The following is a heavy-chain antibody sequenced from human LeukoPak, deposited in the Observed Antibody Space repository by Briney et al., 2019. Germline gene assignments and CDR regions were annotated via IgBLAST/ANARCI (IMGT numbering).Heavy chain of an antibody. D-gene: IGHD4-23*01. CDR3: ARDLCGGNSPDY. J-gene: IGHJ4*02. V-gene: IGHV1-69*04. Sequence: GASVKVSCKASGGTFSSYTISWVRQAPGQGLEWMGRIIPILGIANYAQKFQGRVTITADKSTSTAYMELSSLRSEDTAVYYCARDLCGGNSPDYWGQGTLVTVSS. CDR2: IIPILGIA. CDR1: GGTFSSYT.